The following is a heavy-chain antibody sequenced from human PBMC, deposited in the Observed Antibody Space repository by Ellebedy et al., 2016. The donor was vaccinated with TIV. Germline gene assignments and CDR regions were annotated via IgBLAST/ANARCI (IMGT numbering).Heavy chain of an antibody. Sequence: GESLKISXAASGFTFSSYAMSWVRQAPGKGLEWVSYISSSSSTIYYADSVKGRFTISRDNAKNSLYLQMNSLRAEDTAVYYCARDPYSSSWFGWFDPWGQGTLVTVSS. CDR1: GFTFSSYA. D-gene: IGHD6-13*01. CDR2: ISSSSSTI. V-gene: IGHV3-48*01. CDR3: ARDPYSSSWFGWFDP. J-gene: IGHJ5*02.